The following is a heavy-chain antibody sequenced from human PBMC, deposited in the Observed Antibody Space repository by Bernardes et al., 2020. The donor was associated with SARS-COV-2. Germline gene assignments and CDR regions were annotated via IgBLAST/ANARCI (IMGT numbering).Heavy chain of an antibody. J-gene: IGHJ4*02. D-gene: IGHD3-10*01. CDR1: GFSFSTYG. Sequence: GGSLRLSCAASGFSFSTYGMHWVRKAPGKGLEWVAVIWYDGSNKYYADSVKGRFTISRDNSKNTLFLQMNSLRAEDTAVYYCACAPSEMLRGYWGQGTLVTVSS. CDR2: IWYDGSNK. V-gene: IGHV3-33*01. CDR3: ACAPSEMLRGY.